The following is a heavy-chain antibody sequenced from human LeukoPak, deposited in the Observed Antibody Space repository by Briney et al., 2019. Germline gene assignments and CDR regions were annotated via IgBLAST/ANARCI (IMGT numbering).Heavy chain of an antibody. Sequence: SETLSLTCTVSGGSISSYYWSWIRQPPGKGLEWIAYVHDNGETKHNPSLKSRDTISVDTPNNQISLRLSSVTAADTAMYYCARQPAATAAFDIWGLGTMVTVSS. V-gene: IGHV4-59*08. CDR1: GGSISSYY. CDR2: VHDNGET. J-gene: IGHJ3*02. CDR3: ARQPAATAAFDI. D-gene: IGHD5-18*01.